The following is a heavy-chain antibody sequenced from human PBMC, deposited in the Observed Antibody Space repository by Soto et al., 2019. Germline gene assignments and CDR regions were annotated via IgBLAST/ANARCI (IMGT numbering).Heavy chain of an antibody. Sequence: SVEVSCRASRGTFRSYAISWVRQAPGQGLEWMGGIIPIFGTANYAQKFQGRVTITADKSTSTAYMELSSLRSEDTAVYYCATDASHVLRFLEWPPRGFDPWGQGTLVTVYS. CDR1: RGTFRSYA. J-gene: IGHJ5*02. CDR2: IIPIFGTA. D-gene: IGHD3-3*01. CDR3: ATDASHVLRFLEWPPRGFDP. V-gene: IGHV1-69*06.